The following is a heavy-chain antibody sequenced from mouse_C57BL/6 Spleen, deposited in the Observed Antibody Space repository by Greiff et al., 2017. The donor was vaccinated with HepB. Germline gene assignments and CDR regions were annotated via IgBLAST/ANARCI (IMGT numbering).Heavy chain of an antibody. CDR2: INPSNGGT. D-gene: IGHD1-1*01. V-gene: IGHV1-53*01. Sequence: QVQLQQPGTELVKPGASVKLSCKASGYTFTSYWMHWVKQRPGQGLEWIGNINPSNGGTNYNEKFKSKATLTVDKSSSTAYMQLSSLTSEDSAVYYCARGGIYYYGSSLFDYWGQGTTLTVSS. J-gene: IGHJ2*01. CDR3: ARGGIYYYGSSLFDY. CDR1: GYTFTSYW.